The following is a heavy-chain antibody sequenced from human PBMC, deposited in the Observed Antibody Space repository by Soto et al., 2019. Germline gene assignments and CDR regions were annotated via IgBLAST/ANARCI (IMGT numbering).Heavy chain of an antibody. CDR3: TRDGAYSSGWYYFDY. CDR2: IRSKAYGGTT. D-gene: IGHD6-19*01. Sequence: AGGSLRLSCTASGFTFGDYAMSWFRQAPGKGLEWVGFIRSKAYGGTTEYAASVKGRFTISRDDSKSIAYLQMNSLKTEDTAVYYCTRDGAYSSGWYYFDYWGQGTLVTVSS. CDR1: GFTFGDYA. J-gene: IGHJ4*02. V-gene: IGHV3-49*03.